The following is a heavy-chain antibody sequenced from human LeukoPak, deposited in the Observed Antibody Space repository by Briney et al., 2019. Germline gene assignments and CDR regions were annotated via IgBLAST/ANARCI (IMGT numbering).Heavy chain of an antibody. V-gene: IGHV4-34*01. J-gene: IGHJ4*02. CDR2: INHSGST. CDR1: GGSFSGYY. CDR3: ARAQDYYFDY. Sequence: SETLSLTCAAYGGSFSGYYWSWIRQPPGKGLEWIGEINHSGSTNYNPSLKSRVTISVDTSKNQFSLKLSSVTAADTAVYYCARAQDYYFDYWGQGTLVTVSS. D-gene: IGHD2-15*01.